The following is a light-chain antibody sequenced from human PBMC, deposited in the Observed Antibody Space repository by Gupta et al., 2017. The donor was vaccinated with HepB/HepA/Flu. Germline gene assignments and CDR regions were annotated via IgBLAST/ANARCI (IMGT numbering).Light chain of an antibody. CDR1: QNLLYANNKDY. Sequence: DIVMTQSPDSLAVSLGERATINCKSSQNLLYANNKDYLAWYQKKPGQPPKLLISWASTRESGVPDRFSGSGSRTDFTLTISGLQADDVAVYYCQQDDDTPLTFGQGTRLEIK. CDR3: QQDDDTPLT. V-gene: IGKV4-1*01. CDR2: WAS. J-gene: IGKJ5*01.